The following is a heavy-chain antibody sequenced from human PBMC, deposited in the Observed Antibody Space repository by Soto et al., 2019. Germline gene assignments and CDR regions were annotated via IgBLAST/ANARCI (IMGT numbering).Heavy chain of an antibody. D-gene: IGHD2-8*01. J-gene: IGHJ6*02. CDR1: GFTFSNYG. CDR2: VSANNGHT. V-gene: IGHV1-18*01. Sequence: ASVKVSCKASGFTFSNYGLNWVRQAPGQGLEWMGWVSANNGHTNYAQDLQGRVSMTTDTSTSTAYMELRGLTFDDTAVYYCARDIESVTAKHFFYYYAMDVWGQGTTVTVSS. CDR3: ARDIESVTAKHFFYYYAMDV.